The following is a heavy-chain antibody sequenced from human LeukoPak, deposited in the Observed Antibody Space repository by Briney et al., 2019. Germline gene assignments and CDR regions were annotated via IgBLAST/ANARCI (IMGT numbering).Heavy chain of an antibody. D-gene: IGHD3-10*01. Sequence: GASVKVSCKASGYTFTGYYMHWVRQAPGQGLEWMGWINPNSGGANYAQKFQGRVTMTRDTSISTAYMELSRLRSDDTAVYYCARDRGTRGAFDIWGQGTMVTVSS. CDR3: ARDRGTRGAFDI. CDR2: INPNSGGA. CDR1: GYTFTGYY. J-gene: IGHJ3*02. V-gene: IGHV1-2*02.